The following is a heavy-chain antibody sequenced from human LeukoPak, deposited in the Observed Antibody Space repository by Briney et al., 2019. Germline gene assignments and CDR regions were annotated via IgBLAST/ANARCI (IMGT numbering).Heavy chain of an antibody. D-gene: IGHD1-1*01. CDR2: IYYSGST. V-gene: IGHV4-31*03. J-gene: IGHJ3*02. Sequence: SETLSLTCTVSGGSISSGGYYWSWIRQHPGKGMEWIGYIYYSGSTYYNPSLKSRVTISVDTSKNQFSLKLSSVTAADTAVYYCARSPGPPTMTGTLPGAFDIWGQGTMVTVSS. CDR1: GGSISSGGYY. CDR3: ARSPGPPTMTGTLPGAFDI.